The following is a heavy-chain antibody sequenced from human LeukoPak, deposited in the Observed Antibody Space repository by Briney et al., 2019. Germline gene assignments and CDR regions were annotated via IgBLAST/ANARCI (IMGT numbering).Heavy chain of an antibody. CDR2: ISGSDGST. CDR3: AKVPLWSGSYYDY. D-gene: IGHD1-26*01. J-gene: IGHJ4*02. Sequence: PGGSLRLSCAASGFTFSSYGMSWVRQAPGKGLEWVSAISGSDGSTYYADSVKGRFTISRDNSKNTLYLQMNSLRAEDTAVYYCAKVPLWSGSYYDYWGQGTLVTVSS. CDR1: GFTFSSYG. V-gene: IGHV3-23*01.